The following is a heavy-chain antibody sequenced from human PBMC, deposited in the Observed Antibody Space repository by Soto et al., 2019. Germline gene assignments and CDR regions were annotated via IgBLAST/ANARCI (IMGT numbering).Heavy chain of an antibody. J-gene: IGHJ6*02. D-gene: IGHD2-2*01. CDR2: INPSGGST. CDR1: GYTFTSYY. CDR3: ATEVLGLPGYSAAPYYYGMDV. Sequence: ASVKVSCKASGYTFTSYYMHWVRQAPGQGLEWMGIINPSGGSTSYAQKFQGRVTMTRDTSTSTVYMELSSLRSEDTAVYYCATEVLGLPGYSAAPYYYGMDVWGQGTTVTVSS. V-gene: IGHV1-46*01.